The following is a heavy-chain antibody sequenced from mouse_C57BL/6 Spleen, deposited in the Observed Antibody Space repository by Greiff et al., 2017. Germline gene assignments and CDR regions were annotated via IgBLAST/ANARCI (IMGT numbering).Heavy chain of an antibody. CDR1: GFNIKNTY. CDR2: IDPANGNT. J-gene: IGHJ2*01. V-gene: IGHV14-3*01. D-gene: IGHD1-1*01. CDR3: APNYYGSSYFDY. Sequence: EVQLQQSVAELVRPGASVKLSCTASGFNIKNTYMLWVKQRPEQGLEWIGRIDPANGNTKYAPKFQGKATITADTSSNTAYLQLSSLTSEDTAIYYCAPNYYGSSYFDYWGQGTTLTVSS.